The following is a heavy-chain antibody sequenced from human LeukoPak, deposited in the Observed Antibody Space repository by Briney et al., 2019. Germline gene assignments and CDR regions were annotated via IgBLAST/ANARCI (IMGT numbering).Heavy chain of an antibody. Sequence: PGGSLRLSCAASGFTFSSYWMSWVRQAPGKGLEWVANIKQGGSEKYYVDSVKSRFTISRDNAKNSLYLQMNSLRAEDTAVYYCARDPYYYDSSGHSYYYYYGMDVWGQGTTVTVSS. CDR3: ARDPYYYDSSGHSYYYYYGMDV. D-gene: IGHD3-22*01. CDR2: IKQGGSEK. CDR1: GFTFSSYW. V-gene: IGHV3-7*01. J-gene: IGHJ6*02.